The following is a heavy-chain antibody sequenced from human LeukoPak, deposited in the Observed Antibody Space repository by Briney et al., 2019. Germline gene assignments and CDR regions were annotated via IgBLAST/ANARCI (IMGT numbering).Heavy chain of an antibody. CDR3: AKVLRYFGGRYFDY. J-gene: IGHJ4*02. V-gene: IGHV3-23*01. D-gene: IGHD3-9*01. Sequence: PGRSLRLSCAASGFSFSSYAMSWVRQAPGKGLEWVSGVSGSGGSTYYADSAKGRFTISRDNSKNTLYLQMNSLRAEDTAVYYCAKVLRYFGGRYFDYWGQGTLVTVSS. CDR1: GFSFSSYA. CDR2: VSGSGGST.